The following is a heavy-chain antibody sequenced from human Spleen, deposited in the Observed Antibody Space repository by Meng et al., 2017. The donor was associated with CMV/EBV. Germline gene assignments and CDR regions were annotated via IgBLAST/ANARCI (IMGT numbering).Heavy chain of an antibody. CDR1: EDTFSRFA. D-gene: IGHD2-15*01. CDR3: VLEVGFDY. CDR2: IIPVLGTT. V-gene: IGHV1-69*04. J-gene: IGHJ4*02. Sequence: VKVSCKASEDTFSRFAISWVRQAPGQGLEWMGYIIPVLGTTNYAQKFQGRVTITADKSTSTAYMELSSLRFEDTAVYYCVLEVGFDYWGQGTLVTVSS.